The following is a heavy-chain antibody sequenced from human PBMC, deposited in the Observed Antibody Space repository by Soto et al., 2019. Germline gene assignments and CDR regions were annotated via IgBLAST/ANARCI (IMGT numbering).Heavy chain of an antibody. CDR3: MLGSGWKDFDY. CDR2: IYYSGST. Sequence: SETLSLTCTVSGSSITSSSYYWGWIRPASGKGLEWIGNIYYSGSTSYNPSLKSRVTISVDTSKNQFALKLSPVTAADTAVYYCMLGSGWKDFDYWGQGTLVTVSS. D-gene: IGHD3-22*01. CDR1: GSSITSSSYY. J-gene: IGHJ4*02. V-gene: IGHV4-39*01.